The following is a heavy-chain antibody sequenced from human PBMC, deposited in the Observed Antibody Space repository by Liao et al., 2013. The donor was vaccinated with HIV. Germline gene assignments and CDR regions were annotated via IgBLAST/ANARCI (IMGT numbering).Heavy chain of an antibody. V-gene: IGHV4-34*01. CDR2: INHSGST. CDR1: GGSFSGYY. CDR3: ARSRGYDFDY. Sequence: QVQLQQWGAGLLKPSETLSLTCAVYGGSFSGYYWSWIRQPPGRGLEWIGEINHSGSTNYNPSLKSRVIMSVDTSKKQFSLKLSSVTAADTAVYYCARSRGYDFDYWGLGNPGHRLL. J-gene: IGHJ4*02. D-gene: IGHD3/OR15-3a*01.